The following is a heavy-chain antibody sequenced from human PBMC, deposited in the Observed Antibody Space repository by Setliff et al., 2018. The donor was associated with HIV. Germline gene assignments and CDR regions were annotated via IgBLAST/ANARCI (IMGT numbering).Heavy chain of an antibody. CDR1: GSSISGHF. CDR2: IYTTGST. CDR3: ARELYGGNSRPFDY. V-gene: IGHV4-59*11. Sequence: SETLSLTCTVSGSSISGHFWTWIRQPPGKGLEWIGYIYTTGSTNYNPSLTSRVTISVDTSKNQVSLKLKSVTTADTAVYYCARELYGGNSRPFDYWGQGTRVTVSS. J-gene: IGHJ4*02. D-gene: IGHD1-26*01.